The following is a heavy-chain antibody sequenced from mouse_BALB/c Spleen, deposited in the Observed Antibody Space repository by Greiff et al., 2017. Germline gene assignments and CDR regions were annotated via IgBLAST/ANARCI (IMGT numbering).Heavy chain of an antibody. V-gene: IGHV1S56*01. Sequence: VQLQQSGPELVKPGASVRISCKASGYTFTSYYIHWVKQRPGQGLEWIGWIYPGNVNTKYNEKFKGKATLTADKSSSTAYMQLSSLTSEDSAVYFCARWDYDYAMDYWGQGTSVTVSS. CDR1: GYTFTSYY. D-gene: IGHD2-4*01. CDR2: IYPGNVNT. CDR3: ARWDYDYAMDY. J-gene: IGHJ4*01.